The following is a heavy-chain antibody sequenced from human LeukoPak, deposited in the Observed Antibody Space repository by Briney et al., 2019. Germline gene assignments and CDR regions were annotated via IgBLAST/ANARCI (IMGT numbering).Heavy chain of an antibody. Sequence: SETLSLTCTVSGGSISSYYWSWIRQPAGKGLEWIGRIYTSGSTNYNPSLKSRVTISVDTSKNQFSLKLSSVTAADTAVYYCARGSDFWSGYTSVYYFDYWGQGTLVTVSS. J-gene: IGHJ4*02. V-gene: IGHV4-4*07. CDR2: IYTSGST. D-gene: IGHD3-3*01. CDR3: ARGSDFWSGYTSVYYFDY. CDR1: GGSISSYY.